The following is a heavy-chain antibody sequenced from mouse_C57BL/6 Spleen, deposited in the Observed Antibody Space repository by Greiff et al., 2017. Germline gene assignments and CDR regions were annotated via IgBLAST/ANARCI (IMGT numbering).Heavy chain of an antibody. CDR3: TAYGNYFDY. CDR1: GFTFSSYA. CDR2: ISSGGDYI. D-gene: IGHD2-10*02. J-gene: IGHJ2*01. V-gene: IGHV5-9-1*02. Sequence: EVKLMESGEGLVKPGGSLKLSCAASGFTFSSYAMSWVRQTPEKRLEWVAYISSGGDYIYYADTVKGRFTISRDNARNTLYLQMSSLKSEDTAMYYCTAYGNYFDYWGQGTTLTVSS.